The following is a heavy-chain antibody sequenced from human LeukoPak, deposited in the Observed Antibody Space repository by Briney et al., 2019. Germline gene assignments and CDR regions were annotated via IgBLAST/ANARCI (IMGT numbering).Heavy chain of an antibody. D-gene: IGHD3-3*01. Sequence: ASVNVSCKASGYTFTGYYTHWGRQAPGQELEGMGWINPNSGGTNYEQKFQGRVTMTRDKSISTDYMELRRLRSDDTAVYYCARDHDDFWSGYYYGMEVWGQGTTVTVSS. J-gene: IGHJ6*01. CDR2: INPNSGGT. CDR3: ARDHDDFWSGYYYGMEV. CDR1: GYTFTGYY. V-gene: IGHV1-2*02.